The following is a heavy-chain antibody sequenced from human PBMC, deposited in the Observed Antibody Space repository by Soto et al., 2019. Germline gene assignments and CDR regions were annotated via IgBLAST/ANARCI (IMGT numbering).Heavy chain of an antibody. CDR1: GDSISSYS. Sequence: SETLSLTCTVSGDSISSYSWSWIRQPPGKGLEWIGNIHYNGNTKYSPSLKSRVTMSVDTSKNHFSLKLNSVTAADTAVYYCARQRRDFDYWGQGSLVTVSS. CDR2: IHYNGNT. V-gene: IGHV4-59*08. J-gene: IGHJ4*02. CDR3: ARQRRDFDY.